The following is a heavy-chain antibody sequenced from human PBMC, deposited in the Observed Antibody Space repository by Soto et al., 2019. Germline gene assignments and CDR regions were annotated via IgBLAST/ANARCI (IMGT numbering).Heavy chain of an antibody. CDR2: ISSSGSTI. D-gene: IGHD1-26*01. CDR1: GFTFSDHY. Sequence: GGSLRLSCAASGFTFSDHYMSWIRQAPGKGLEWVSYISSSGSTIYYADSVKGRFTISRDNAKNSLYLQMNSLRAEDTAVYYCAREPPGQYSGSPRNFDYWGQGTLVTVSS. J-gene: IGHJ4*02. V-gene: IGHV3-11*01. CDR3: AREPPGQYSGSPRNFDY.